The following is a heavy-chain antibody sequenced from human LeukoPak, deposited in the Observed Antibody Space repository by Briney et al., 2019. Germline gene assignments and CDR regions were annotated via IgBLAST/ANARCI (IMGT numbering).Heavy chain of an antibody. Sequence: SVKVSCKASGFTFTSRSAVQWVRQARGQRLEWIGWIVVGSDNTNYAQKFQERDTITRDMSTSTAYMELSSLRSEDTAVYYCAAPYSSTWFDYWGQGTLVTVSS. CDR3: AAPYSSTWFDY. D-gene: IGHD6-13*01. J-gene: IGHJ4*02. V-gene: IGHV1-58*01. CDR2: IVVGSDNT. CDR1: GFTFTSRSA.